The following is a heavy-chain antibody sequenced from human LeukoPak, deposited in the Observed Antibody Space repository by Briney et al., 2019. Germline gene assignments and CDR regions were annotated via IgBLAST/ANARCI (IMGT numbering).Heavy chain of an antibody. CDR3: AELGITMVGGV. CDR1: GFTFISYN. CDR2: ISSQSTFI. J-gene: IGHJ6*04. V-gene: IGHV3-21*01. Sequence: GGSLRLSCAASGFTFISYNMNWVRQAPGKGLEWVSSISSQSTFIYYADSVKGRFTISRDNAKESVHLEMDSLRAEDTAVYYCAELGITMVGGVWGKGTTVTISS. D-gene: IGHD3-10*02.